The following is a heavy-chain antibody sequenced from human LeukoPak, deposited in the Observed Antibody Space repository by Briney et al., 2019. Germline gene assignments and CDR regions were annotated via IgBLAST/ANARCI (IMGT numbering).Heavy chain of an antibody. D-gene: IGHD2-21*02. CDR2: ISDVGTTQ. V-gene: IGHV3-48*03. J-gene: IGHJ3*02. CDR1: GFTFRSDE. CDR3: ARDRSKVTAYDDALDI. Sequence: GGSLRLSCAASGFTFRSDELNWVRQAPGKGLEWVSYISDVGTTQHYADSVKGRFIISRDHAKNSLYLQMNSLTTEDTAVYYCARDRSKVTAYDDALDIWGQGTMVIVSS.